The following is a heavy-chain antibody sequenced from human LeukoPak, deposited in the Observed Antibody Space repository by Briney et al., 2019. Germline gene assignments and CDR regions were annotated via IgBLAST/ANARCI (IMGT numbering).Heavy chain of an antibody. V-gene: IGHV3-53*01. CDR2: IFSDGTT. CDR3: ARDGDAFDI. J-gene: IGHJ3*02. CDR1: GFTVSSNF. Sequence: GGSLRLSCAASGFTVSSNFMSWVRQAPGKGLEWVSVIFSDGTTHYADSVKGRFTISRDNAKNTLHLQMNSLRAEDTAVYYRARDGDAFDIWGQGTMVTVSS.